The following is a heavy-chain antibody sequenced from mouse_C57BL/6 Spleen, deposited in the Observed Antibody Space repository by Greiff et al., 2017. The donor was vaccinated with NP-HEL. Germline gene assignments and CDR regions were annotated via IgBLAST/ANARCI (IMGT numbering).Heavy chain of an antibody. Sequence: QVQLQQPGAELVMPGASVKLSCKASGYTFTSYWMHWVKQRPGQGLEWIGEIDPSDSYTNYNQKFQGKSTLTVDKSSSTAYMQLSSLTSEDSAVYYCARGYYGAAYWGQGTLVTVSA. CDR1: GYTFTSYW. CDR3: ARGYYGAAY. J-gene: IGHJ3*01. D-gene: IGHD1-1*01. V-gene: IGHV1-69*01. CDR2: IDPSDSYT.